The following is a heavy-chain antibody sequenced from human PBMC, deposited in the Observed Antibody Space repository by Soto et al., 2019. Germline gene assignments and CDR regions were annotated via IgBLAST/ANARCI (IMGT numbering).Heavy chain of an antibody. CDR2: IIPIFGTA. J-gene: IGHJ6*02. D-gene: IGHD1-1*01. CDR1: GGSLTNYA. CDR3: GSWLKEGGIGGNYYYGMDV. V-gene: IGHV1-69*13. Sequence: VQLVQSGAEVKKPGSSVKVSCKASGGSLTNYAFSWVRQAPGQGLEVLGGIIPIFGTADYAQKFQGRVTITADGPTSTVHMELSSLISDDTAVYSCGSWLKEGGIGGNYYYGMDVWGQGTTVTVSS.